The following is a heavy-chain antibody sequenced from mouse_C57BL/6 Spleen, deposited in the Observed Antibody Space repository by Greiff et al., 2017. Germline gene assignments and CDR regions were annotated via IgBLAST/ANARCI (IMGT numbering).Heavy chain of an antibody. Sequence: VKLVESGPELVKPGASVKISCKASGYAFSSSWMNWVKQRPGKGLAWIGRIYPGDGDTNYNGKFKGKATLTADKSSSTAYMQLSSLTSEDAAVYFCARSHYGSSYHLDYWGQGTTLTVSS. D-gene: IGHD1-1*01. CDR1: GYAFSSSW. CDR2: IYPGDGDT. CDR3: ARSHYGSSYHLDY. V-gene: IGHV1-82*01. J-gene: IGHJ2*01.